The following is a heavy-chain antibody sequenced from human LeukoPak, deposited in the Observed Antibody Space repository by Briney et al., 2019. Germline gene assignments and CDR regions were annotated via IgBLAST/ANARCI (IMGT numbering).Heavy chain of an antibody. CDR2: FGTRSTSI. J-gene: IGHJ4*02. CDR1: GFTFSSYA. Sequence: GGSLRLSCATSGFTFSSYAMSWVRQAPGKGLEWVSSFGTRSTSIYHAGSVKGRFAISRDNAKNSLYLQMNSLRAEDTALYYCAREVSEGFDFWGQGTLVTVSS. CDR3: AREVSEGFDF. D-gene: IGHD3-22*01. V-gene: IGHV3-21*01.